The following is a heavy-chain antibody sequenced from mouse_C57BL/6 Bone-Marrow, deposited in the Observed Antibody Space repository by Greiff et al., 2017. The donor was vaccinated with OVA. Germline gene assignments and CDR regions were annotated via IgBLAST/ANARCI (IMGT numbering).Heavy chain of an antibody. V-gene: IGHV1-54*01. CDR1: GYAFTNYL. D-gene: IGHD2-2*01. Sequence: QVQLQQSGAELVRPGTSVKVSCKASGYAFTNYLIEWVKQRPGQGLEWIGVINPGSGGTNYNEKFKGKATLTADKSSSTAYMQLSSLTSDDSAVYFCARSGSMVTTHYYAMDYWGQGTSVTVSS. CDR2: INPGSGGT. J-gene: IGHJ4*01. CDR3: ARSGSMVTTHYYAMDY.